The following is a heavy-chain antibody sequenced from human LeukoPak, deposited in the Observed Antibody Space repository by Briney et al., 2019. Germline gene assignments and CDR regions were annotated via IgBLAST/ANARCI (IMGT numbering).Heavy chain of an antibody. CDR2: INHSRST. CDR3: ARGRIQDY. Sequence: SSETLSLTCAVYGGSFSGYYWSWIRQPPGKGLEWIGEINHSRSTNYNPSLKSRVTISVDTSKNQFSLKLSSVTAADTAVYYCARGRIQDYWGQGTLVTVSS. D-gene: IGHD5-18*01. CDR1: GGSFSGYY. V-gene: IGHV4-34*01. J-gene: IGHJ4*02.